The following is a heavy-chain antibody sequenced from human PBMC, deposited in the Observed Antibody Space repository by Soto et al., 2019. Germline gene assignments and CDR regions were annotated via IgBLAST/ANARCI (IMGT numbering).Heavy chain of an antibody. CDR3: ASALAALNGFAP. D-gene: IGHD1-1*01. V-gene: IGHV3-48*02. Sequence: EVQLVESGGGLVQPGGSLRLSCAASGFTFSSYSMNWVRQAPGKGLEWVSYISSSSSTIYYADSVKGRFTISRDNAKNSLDLQMNSLRDEDTAVYYAASALAALNGFAPWGQGTLVTVSS. J-gene: IGHJ5*02. CDR1: GFTFSSYS. CDR2: ISSSSSTI.